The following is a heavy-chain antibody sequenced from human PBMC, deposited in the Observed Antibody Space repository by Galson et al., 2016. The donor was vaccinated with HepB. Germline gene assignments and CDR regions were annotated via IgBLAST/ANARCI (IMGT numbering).Heavy chain of an antibody. CDR1: GFAYSDYS. J-gene: IGHJ4*02. Sequence: SLRLSCAASGFAYSDYSMNWVRQAPGKELEWVSSINGFSTYTKYADSVKGRFTISRDNAQNSLYLEMNSLRPEDTAVYFCARDSYTSGWYLAGYFDSWGQGTLVTVSS. CDR2: INGFSTYT. CDR3: ARDSYTSGWYLAGYFDS. D-gene: IGHD6-19*01. V-gene: IGHV3-21*01.